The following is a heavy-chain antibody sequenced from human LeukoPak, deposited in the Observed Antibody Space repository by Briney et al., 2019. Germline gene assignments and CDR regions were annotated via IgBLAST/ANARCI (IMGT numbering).Heavy chain of an antibody. D-gene: IGHD3-10*01. CDR1: GYTFTSYA. J-gene: IGHJ4*02. CDR2: INTNTGNP. V-gene: IGHV7-4-1*02. CDR3: ARGEAPLWFGGLLCDY. Sequence: GASVKVSCKASGYTFTSYAMNWVRQTPGQGLEWMGWINTNTGNPTYAQGFTGRFVFSLDTSVSTAYLQISSLKAEDTAVYYCARGEAPLWFGGLLCDYWGQGTLVTVS.